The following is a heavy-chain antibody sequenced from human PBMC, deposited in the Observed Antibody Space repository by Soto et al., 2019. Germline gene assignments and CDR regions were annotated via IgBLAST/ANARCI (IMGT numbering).Heavy chain of an antibody. D-gene: IGHD5-18*01. CDR2: INHSGST. Sequence: SETLSVTSAVYGGSCSGYYGSWISRPPGKGLEWIGEINHSGSTNYDPSLKSRVTISVDTSKNQFSLKLSSVTAADTAVYYCARVGYSYGRLLYYFDYWGQGTLVTVSS. J-gene: IGHJ4*02. V-gene: IGHV4-34*01. CDR1: GGSCSGYY. CDR3: ARVGYSYGRLLYYFDY.